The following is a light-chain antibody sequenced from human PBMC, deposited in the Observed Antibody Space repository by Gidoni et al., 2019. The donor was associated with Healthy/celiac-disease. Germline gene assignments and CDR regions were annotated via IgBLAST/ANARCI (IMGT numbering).Light chain of an antibody. V-gene: IGKV1-5*03. CDR3: QQYNSYST. CDR1: QSISSW. CDR2: KAS. J-gene: IGKJ2*01. Sequence: IQMTQSPSTLSASVGDRVTITCRASQSISSWLAWYQQNPGKAPKLLIYKASSLESGVPSRFSGSGSGTEFTLTISSLQPDDFATYYCQQYNSYSTFGQGTKLEIK.